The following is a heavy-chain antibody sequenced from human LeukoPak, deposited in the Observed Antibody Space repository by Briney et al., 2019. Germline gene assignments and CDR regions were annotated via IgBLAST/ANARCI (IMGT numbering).Heavy chain of an antibody. CDR1: GGTFSSCA. V-gene: IGHV1-69*05. J-gene: IGHJ3*02. D-gene: IGHD3-22*01. CDR2: IIPIFGTA. CDR3: ARDRPQDLDPLFYYDSISGAFYI. Sequence: GSSVKVSCKASGGTFSSCAISWVRQAPGQGLEWMGRIIPIFGTANYAQKSQGRVTITTDESTSTAYMELSSLRSEDTAVYYCARDRPQDLDPLFYYDSISGAFYIWGQGTMVTVSS.